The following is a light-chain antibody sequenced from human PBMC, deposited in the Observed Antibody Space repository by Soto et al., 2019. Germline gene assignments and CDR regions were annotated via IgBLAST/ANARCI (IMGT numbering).Light chain of an antibody. Sequence: EIVLTQSPGTLSLSPGERATLSCRASQSVSSSYLAWYQQRPGQAPRLLIYGASTRATGIPDRFSGSGSGTEFTLTISRLEPEDSAVYYCQQYGNSPQTFGQGTKVEIK. V-gene: IGKV3-20*01. CDR2: GAS. CDR1: QSVSSSY. J-gene: IGKJ1*01. CDR3: QQYGNSPQT.